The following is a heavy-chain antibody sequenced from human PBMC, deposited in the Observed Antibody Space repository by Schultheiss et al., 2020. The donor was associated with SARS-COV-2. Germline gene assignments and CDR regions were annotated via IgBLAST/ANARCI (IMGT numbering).Heavy chain of an antibody. Sequence: SETLSLTCAVYGESFNGFSWTWIRQSPGKGLEWIGQVSHSGGTHYSPSLKRRVTISVDTSKNQFSLKLSSVTAADTAVYYCARQFWGFGDPLDYWGQGTLVTVSS. D-gene: IGHD3-10*01. CDR1: GESFNGFS. J-gene: IGHJ4*02. CDR2: VSHSGGT. V-gene: IGHV4-34*01. CDR3: ARQFWGFGDPLDY.